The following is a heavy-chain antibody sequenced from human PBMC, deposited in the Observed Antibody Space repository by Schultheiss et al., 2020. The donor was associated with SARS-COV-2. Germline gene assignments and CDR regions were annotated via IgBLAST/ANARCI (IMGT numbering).Heavy chain of an antibody. CDR2: IYYSGST. CDR3: AGSMIGDGGWFDP. D-gene: IGHD3-10*01. V-gene: IGHV4-59*01. Sequence: GSLRLSCTVSGGSISSYYWSWIRQPPGKGLEWIGYIYYSGSTNYNPSLKSRVTISVDTSKNQFSLKLSSVTAADTAVYYCAGSMIGDGGWFDPWGQGTLVTVSS. CDR1: GGSISSYY. J-gene: IGHJ5*02.